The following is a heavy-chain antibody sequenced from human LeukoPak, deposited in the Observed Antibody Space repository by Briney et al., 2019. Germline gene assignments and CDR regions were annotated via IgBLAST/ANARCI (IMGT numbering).Heavy chain of an antibody. J-gene: IGHJ4*02. CDR1: GYSFTSYW. Sequence: GESLKISCKGSGYSFTSYWIGWVRQMPGKGLEWMVIIYPRDSDTRYSPSFQGQVTISADKSITTAYLQWSSLKASDTAMYYCARQGGNAWYYFDYWGQGTLVTVSS. V-gene: IGHV5-51*01. CDR3: ARQGGNAWYYFDY. D-gene: IGHD2-8*02. CDR2: IYPRDSDT.